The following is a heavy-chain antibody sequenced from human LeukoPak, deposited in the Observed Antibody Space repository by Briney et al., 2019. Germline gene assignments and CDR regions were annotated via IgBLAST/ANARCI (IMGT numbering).Heavy chain of an antibody. CDR1: GFTVSSNY. Sequence: GGSLRLSCAASGFTVSSNYMSWVRQAPGRGLEWVSVLYSDGSTYYADSVKGRFTISRDNSKNTLDLQMNSLRAEDTAVYYCARAAAGRAYYHYGMDVWGQGTTVTVSS. CDR2: LYSDGST. J-gene: IGHJ6*02. CDR3: ARAAAGRAYYHYGMDV. V-gene: IGHV3-53*01. D-gene: IGHD6-13*01.